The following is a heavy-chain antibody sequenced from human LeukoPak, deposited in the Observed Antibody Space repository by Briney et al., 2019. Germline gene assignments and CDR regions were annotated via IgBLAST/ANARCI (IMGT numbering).Heavy chain of an antibody. Sequence: SQTLSLTCATSGDSVSSNSAVWNWIRQSPSRGLEWLGRTYYRSKWHNEYAESVKSRISINSDTSKNQFSLQLSSVTPEDTAVYFCARDQTGDLQFDYWGQGTLVTVSS. D-gene: IGHD3-16*01. J-gene: IGHJ4*02. CDR1: GDSVSSNSAV. V-gene: IGHV6-1*01. CDR2: TYYRSKWHN. CDR3: ARDQTGDLQFDY.